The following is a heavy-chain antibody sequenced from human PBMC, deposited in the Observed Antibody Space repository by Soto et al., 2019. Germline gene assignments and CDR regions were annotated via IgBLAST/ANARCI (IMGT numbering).Heavy chain of an antibody. J-gene: IGHJ6*02. V-gene: IGHV3-23*01. D-gene: IGHD6-6*01. Sequence: EMQLLESGGGLVQPGGSLRLSCAASGFTFSSYAMSWVRQAPGKGLEWVSAISGSGGSTYYADSVKGRFTISRDNSKNTLYLQMNSLRAEDTAVYYCAKSKANRDYYYYGMDVWGQGTTVTVSS. CDR2: ISGSGGST. CDR1: GFTFSSYA. CDR3: AKSKANRDYYYYGMDV.